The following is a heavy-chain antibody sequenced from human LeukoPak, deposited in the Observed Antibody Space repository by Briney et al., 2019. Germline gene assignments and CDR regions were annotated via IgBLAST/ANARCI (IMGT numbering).Heavy chain of an antibody. J-gene: IGHJ4*02. D-gene: IGHD3-9*01. V-gene: IGHV1-18*01. Sequence: VASVKVSCKASGYTFTSCGISWVRQAPGQGLEWMGWISAYNGNTNYAQKLQGRVTMTTDTSTSTAYMELRSLRSDDTAVYYCARVVNVLRYFDWLLTPFDYWGQGTLVTVSS. CDR3: ARVVNVLRYFDWLLTPFDY. CDR2: ISAYNGNT. CDR1: GYTFTSCG.